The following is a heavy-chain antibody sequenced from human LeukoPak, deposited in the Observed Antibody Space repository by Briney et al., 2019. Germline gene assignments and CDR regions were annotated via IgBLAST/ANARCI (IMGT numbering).Heavy chain of an antibody. J-gene: IGHJ6*02. Sequence: GRSLRLSCAASGFTFSSYGMHWVRQAPGKGLEWVAVISYDGSNKYYADSVKGRFTISRDNSKNTLYLQMNSLRAEDTAVYYCAKDLLGYCSSTSCYYYYGMDVWGQGTTVTVSS. V-gene: IGHV3-30*18. D-gene: IGHD2-2*01. CDR1: GFTFSSYG. CDR2: ISYDGSNK. CDR3: AKDLLGYCSSTSCYYYYGMDV.